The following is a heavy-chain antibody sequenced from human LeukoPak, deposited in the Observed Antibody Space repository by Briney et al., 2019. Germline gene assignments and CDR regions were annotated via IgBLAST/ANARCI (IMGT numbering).Heavy chain of an antibody. D-gene: IGHD6-19*01. CDR2: INQDGSQK. V-gene: IGHV3-7*01. J-gene: IGHJ4*02. CDR1: GFTFSNNW. Sequence: PGGSLRLSCAASGFTFSNNWMTWVRQAPGKGLEWVANINQDGSQKYYVDSVKGRFTISRDNTKKSLFLQMNSLRDEDTAVYYCARVPLAGTGYWGQGTPVTVSS. CDR3: ARVPLAGTGY.